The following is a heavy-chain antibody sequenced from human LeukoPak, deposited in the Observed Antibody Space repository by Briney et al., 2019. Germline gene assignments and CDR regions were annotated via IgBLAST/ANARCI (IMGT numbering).Heavy chain of an antibody. J-gene: IGHJ4*02. CDR3: ASYYGDYYLLDY. Sequence: SVKVSCKASGGTFSSYAISWVQQAPGQGLEWMGRIIPIFGTANYAQKFQGRVTITTDESTSTAYMELSSLRSEDTAVYYCASYYGDYYLLDYWGQGTLVTVSS. CDR1: GGTFSSYA. CDR2: IIPIFGTA. V-gene: IGHV1-69*05. D-gene: IGHD4-17*01.